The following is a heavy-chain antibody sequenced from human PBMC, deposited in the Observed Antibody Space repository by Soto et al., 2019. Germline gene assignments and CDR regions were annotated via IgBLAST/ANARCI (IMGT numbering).Heavy chain of an antibody. CDR2: IIPIFGTT. CDR1: YSDYI. J-gene: IGHJ4*02. D-gene: IGHD1-20*01. Sequence: YSDYIPGGARSAPGQGLEWMGDIIPIFGTTNNAQKFQGRVTITADEATSAAYMELSSLRSEDTAVYYCARRVITGTTGGFDYWSQGTLVTVSS. CDR3: ARRVITGTTGGFDY. V-gene: IGHV1-69*01.